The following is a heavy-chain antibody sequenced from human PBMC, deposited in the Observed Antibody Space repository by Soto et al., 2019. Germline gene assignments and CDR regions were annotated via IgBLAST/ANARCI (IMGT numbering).Heavy chain of an antibody. V-gene: IGHV3-33*01. CDR1: GFTFSSYG. CDR2: IWYDGSNK. D-gene: IGHD4-4*01. J-gene: IGHJ6*03. Sequence: PGGSLRLSCAASGFTFSSYGMHWVRQAPGKGLEWVAVIWYDGSNKYYADSVKGRFTISRDNSKNTLYLQMNSLRAEDTAVYYCARDHSYSNYYYYMDVWGKGTTVTVSS. CDR3: ARDHSYSNYYYYMDV.